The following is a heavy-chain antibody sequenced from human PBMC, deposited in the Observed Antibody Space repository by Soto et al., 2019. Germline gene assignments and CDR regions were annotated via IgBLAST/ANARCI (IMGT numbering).Heavy chain of an antibody. Sequence: EVQLVESGGGLVHPGGSLRLSCAASGFSLRSYGMVWVRQAPGKGLEYVSAISGDGGTTSYGKSVKGRFSISRDNSKNTLYLQMGSLRPEDRALYYCARMVAATGGFDYWGQGNLVSVSS. V-gene: IGHV3-64*01. CDR2: ISGDGGTT. CDR1: GFSLRSYG. D-gene: IGHD2-15*01. CDR3: ARMVAATGGFDY. J-gene: IGHJ4*02.